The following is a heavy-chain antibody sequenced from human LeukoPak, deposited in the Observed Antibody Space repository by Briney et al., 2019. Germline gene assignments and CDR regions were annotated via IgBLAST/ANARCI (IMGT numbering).Heavy chain of an antibody. V-gene: IGHV3-48*01. CDR2: ISSSSSTI. J-gene: IGHJ5*02. Sequence: GGSLRLSCAASGFTFSSYSMNWVRQAPGKGLEWVSYISSSSSTIYYADSVKGRFTISRDNAKNSLYLQMNSLRAEDTAVYYCAREGASIFGVVLEGRWFDPWGQGTLVTVSS. D-gene: IGHD3-3*01. CDR1: GFTFSSYS. CDR3: AREGASIFGVVLEGRWFDP.